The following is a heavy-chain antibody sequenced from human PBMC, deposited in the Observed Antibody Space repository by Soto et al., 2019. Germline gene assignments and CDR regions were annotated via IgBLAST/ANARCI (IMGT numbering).Heavy chain of an antibody. J-gene: IGHJ4*02. D-gene: IGHD5-18*01. CDR3: SRSGYSYGPNPLLY. CDR1: GGSISSGGYY. V-gene: IGHV4-31*03. CDR2: IYYSGST. Sequence: QVQLQESGPGLVKPSQTLSLTCTVSGGSISSGGYYWSWIRQHPGKGLEWIGYIYYSGSTYYNPSLQRRVTISVDTSKTQFSLKLSSVTAADTAVYYCSRSGYSYGPNPLLYWGQGTLVTVSS.